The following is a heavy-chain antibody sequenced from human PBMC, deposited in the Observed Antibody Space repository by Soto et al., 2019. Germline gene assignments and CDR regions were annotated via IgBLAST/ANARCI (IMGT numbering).Heavy chain of an antibody. J-gene: IGHJ4*02. V-gene: IGHV1-3*05. D-gene: IGHD5-12*01. CDR3: ARVSGYYLTDY. CDR2: INAGNGNT. CDR1: GYTFTNYA. Sequence: QVQLVQSGAEEKKPGASVKVSCKASGYTFTNYAMHWVRQSPGQRLEWMGWINAGNGNTKYSQKFQGRVTITRDTSASTAYMELSTLRFEVTAVYYCARVSGYYLTDYWGQETLVTVSS.